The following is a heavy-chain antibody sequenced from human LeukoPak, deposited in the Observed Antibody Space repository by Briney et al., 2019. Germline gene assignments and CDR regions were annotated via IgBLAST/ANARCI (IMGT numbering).Heavy chain of an antibody. J-gene: IGHJ4*02. Sequence: GGSLRLSCEASGFRFRSYDMHWVRQAPGKELEWVAVVRCDEITKSYSESVKGRFTVSRDNSKRTLYLPMDRLREDDTAVYYCSSTGVHGSFSDSWGQGNLVTVSS. CDR3: SSTGVHGSFSDS. V-gene: IGHV3-30*19. CDR1: GFRFRSYD. D-gene: IGHD3-10*01. CDR2: VRCDEITK.